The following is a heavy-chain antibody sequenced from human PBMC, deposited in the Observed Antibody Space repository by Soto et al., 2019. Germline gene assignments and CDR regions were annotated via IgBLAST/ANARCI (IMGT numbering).Heavy chain of an antibody. J-gene: IGHJ4*02. CDR2: IWYDGSNK. CDR1: GFTFSSYG. V-gene: IGHV3-33*01. D-gene: IGHD2-15*01. Sequence: GGSLRLSCAASGFTFSSYGMHWVRQAPGKGLEWVAVIWYDGSNKYYADSVKGRFTISRDNSKNTLYLQMNSLRAEDTAVYYCARDWRAYCSGGSCSYFDYWGQGTLVTVSS. CDR3: ARDWRAYCSGGSCSYFDY.